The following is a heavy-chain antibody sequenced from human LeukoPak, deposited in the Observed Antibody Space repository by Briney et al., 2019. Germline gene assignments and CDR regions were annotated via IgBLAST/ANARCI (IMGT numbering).Heavy chain of an antibody. V-gene: IGHV1-69*06. D-gene: IGHD6-13*01. CDR1: GGTFSAYT. Sequence: ASVKVSCKASGGTFSAYTIGWVRQAPGHGLVWMGGIIPIFGKANYAQKFQGRVTITADKSTSTAYMELSSLRSEDTAAYYCARPGGTIAADKDTLVLHLVYWGQGTLVTVSS. J-gene: IGHJ4*02. CDR3: ARPGGTIAADKDTLVLHLVY. CDR2: IIPIFGKA.